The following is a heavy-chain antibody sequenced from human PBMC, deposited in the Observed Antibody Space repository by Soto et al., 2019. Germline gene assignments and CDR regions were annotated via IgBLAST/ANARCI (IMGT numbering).Heavy chain of an antibody. J-gene: IGHJ4*02. CDR1: GYTFTSYD. Sequence: GASVKVSCKASGYTFTSYDINWVRQATGQGLEWMGWMNPNSGNTGYAQKFQGRVTMTRNTSISTAYMELSSLRSEDTAVYYCARGPRRSILRYFDWTRAPYYFDYWGQGTLVTVSS. CDR2: MNPNSGNT. CDR3: ARGPRRSILRYFDWTRAPYYFDY. V-gene: IGHV1-8*01. D-gene: IGHD3-9*01.